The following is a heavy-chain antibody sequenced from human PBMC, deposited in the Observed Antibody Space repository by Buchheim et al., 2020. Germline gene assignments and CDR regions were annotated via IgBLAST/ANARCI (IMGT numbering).Heavy chain of an antibody. CDR1: GGSISSYY. CDR2: IYYSGST. D-gene: IGHD3-3*01. CDR3: ARDSGITIFGVVINDAFDI. V-gene: IGHV4-59*01. J-gene: IGHJ3*02. Sequence: QVQLQESGPGLVKPSETLSLTCTVSGGSISSYYWSWIRQPPGKGLEWIGYIYYSGSTNYNPSLKSRVTISVDTSKNQFSLKLSSVTAADTAVYYCARDSGITIFGVVINDAFDIWGQGT.